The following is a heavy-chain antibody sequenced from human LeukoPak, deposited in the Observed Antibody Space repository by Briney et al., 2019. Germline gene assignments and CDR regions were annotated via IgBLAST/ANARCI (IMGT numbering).Heavy chain of an antibody. CDR2: FDPEDGET. Sequence: SSVKVSCKVSGYTLTELSMHWLRQAPGKEREWMGGFDPEDGETIYAQKFQGRVTMTEDTSTDTAYMELSSLRSEDTAVYYCATGYYDSTGYFYLLAFDIWGQGTMVTVSS. CDR1: GYTLTELS. D-gene: IGHD3-22*01. V-gene: IGHV1-24*01. J-gene: IGHJ3*02. CDR3: ATGYYDSTGYFYLLAFDI.